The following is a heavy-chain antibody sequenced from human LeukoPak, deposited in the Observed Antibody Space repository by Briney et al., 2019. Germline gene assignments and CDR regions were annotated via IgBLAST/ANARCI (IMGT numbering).Heavy chain of an antibody. CDR1: GGTFSSYA. V-gene: IGHV1-69*01. CDR3: AREYGDPGTFDY. Sequence: ASVNVSCKASGGTFSSYAISWVRQAPGQGLEWMGGIIPIFGTANYAQKFQGRVTITADESTSTAYMELSSLRSEDTAVYYCAREYGDPGTFDYWGQGTLVTVSS. J-gene: IGHJ4*02. CDR2: IIPIFGTA. D-gene: IGHD4-17*01.